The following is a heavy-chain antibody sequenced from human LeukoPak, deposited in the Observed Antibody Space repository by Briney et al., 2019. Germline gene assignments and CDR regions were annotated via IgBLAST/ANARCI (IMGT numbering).Heavy chain of an antibody. V-gene: IGHV4-59*12. Sequence: PSETLSLTCTVSGGSISTYYWSWLRQPPGKGLEWIGYLYNSGSTNYNPSLRSRVTMSLDTSRNQFTLKLSSVTAADTAVYYCARAGWVVPAAYRDNWFDPWGQGTLVTVSS. J-gene: IGHJ5*02. CDR1: GGSISTYY. CDR3: ARAGWVVPAAYRDNWFDP. CDR2: LYNSGST. D-gene: IGHD2-2*01.